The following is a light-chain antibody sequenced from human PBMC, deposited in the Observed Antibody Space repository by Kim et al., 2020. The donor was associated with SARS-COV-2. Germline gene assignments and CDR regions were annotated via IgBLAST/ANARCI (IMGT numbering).Light chain of an antibody. V-gene: IGLV1-40*01. CDR3: QSYDSSLSGMV. Sequence: RVTTSGTGGSSNIGPDYELHWYQQLPGTAPKLLIYGNSNRPSGVPDRFSGSKSGTSASLAITGLQAEDESDYYGQSYDSSLSGMVFGGGTQLTVL. CDR1: SSNIGPDYE. J-gene: IGLJ2*01. CDR2: GNS.